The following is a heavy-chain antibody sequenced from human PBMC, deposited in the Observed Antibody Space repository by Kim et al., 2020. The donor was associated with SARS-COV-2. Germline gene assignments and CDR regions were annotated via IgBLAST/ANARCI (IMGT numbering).Heavy chain of an antibody. V-gene: IGHV1-2*06. CDR3: ARGRIAARLDGWFDP. CDR1: GYTFTGYY. J-gene: IGHJ5*02. D-gene: IGHD6-6*01. CDR2: INPNSGGT. Sequence: ASVKVSCKASGYTFTGYYMHWVRQVPGQGLEWMGRINPNSGGTNYAQKFQGRVTMTRDTSISTAYMELSRLRSDDTAVYYCARGRIAARLDGWFDPWGQGTLVTVSS.